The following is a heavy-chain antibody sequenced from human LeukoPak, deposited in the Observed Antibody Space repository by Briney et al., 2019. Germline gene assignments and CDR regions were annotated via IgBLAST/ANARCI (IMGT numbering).Heavy chain of an antibody. D-gene: IGHD3-9*01. V-gene: IGHV4-34*01. J-gene: IGHJ4*02. CDR2: INHSGST. CDR1: GGSFSVYY. Sequence: SETLSLTCAVYGGSFSVYYWSWIRQPPGKGLEWIGEINHSGSTNYNPSLKSRVTISVDTSKNQFSLKLSSVTAADTAVYYCARVWYYDILTGYPHYFDYWGQGTLVTVSS. CDR3: ARVWYYDILTGYPHYFDY.